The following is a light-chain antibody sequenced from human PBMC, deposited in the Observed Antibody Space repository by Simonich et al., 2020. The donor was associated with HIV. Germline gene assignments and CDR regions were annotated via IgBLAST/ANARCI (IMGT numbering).Light chain of an antibody. J-gene: IGLJ1*01. CDR1: SSNIGIDY. CDR2: KNV. Sequence: QSVLTQPPSASGTPGQRVTISCSGSSSNIGIDYVYWYQQLPGTAPKLLIYKNVRRPSGVPDRFSGSKSGTSAALAISGLRSEDEADYYCVAWDDSLSGYVFGTGTTVTVL. CDR3: VAWDDSLSGYV. V-gene: IGLV1-47*01.